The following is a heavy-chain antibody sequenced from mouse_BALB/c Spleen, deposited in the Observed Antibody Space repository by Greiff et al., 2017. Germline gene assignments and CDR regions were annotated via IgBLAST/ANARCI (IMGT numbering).Heavy chain of an antibody. CDR2: IWGDGST. Sequence: QVHVKQSGPGLVAPSQSLSITCTVSGFSLTGYGVNWVRQPPGKGLEWLGMIWGDGSTDYNSALKSRLSISKDNSKSQVFLKMNSLQTDDTARYYCARGSPSYYYGSSYWYFDVWGAGTTVTVSS. CDR3: ARGSPSYYYGSSYWYFDV. D-gene: IGHD1-1*01. J-gene: IGHJ1*01. V-gene: IGHV2-6-7*01. CDR1: GFSLTGYG.